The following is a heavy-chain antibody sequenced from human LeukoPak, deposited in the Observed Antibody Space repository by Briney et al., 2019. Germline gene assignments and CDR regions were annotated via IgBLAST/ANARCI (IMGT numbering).Heavy chain of an antibody. CDR3: TRRGASHDWFDP. Sequence: GESLKISCKGSGYSFATYWIAWVRQMPGKGLEWMGIIYPGDSDTRYSPSFQGQVTTSADKSINTAYLQWSSLKASDTAIYYCTRRGASHDWFDPWGQGTLVTVSS. CDR1: GYSFATYW. CDR2: IYPGDSDT. V-gene: IGHV5-51*01. D-gene: IGHD4/OR15-4a*01. J-gene: IGHJ5*02.